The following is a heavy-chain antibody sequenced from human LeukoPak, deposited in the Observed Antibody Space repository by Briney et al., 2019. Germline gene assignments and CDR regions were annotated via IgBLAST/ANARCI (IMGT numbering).Heavy chain of an antibody. CDR1: GFTFSSYS. CDR3: ARDVAYFDY. Sequence: PGGSLRLSCAASGFTFSSYSMNWVRQAPGKGLEWVSSISRNSIYIYYADSVKGRFTISRDNAKNLLYLQMNSLRAEDTAVYYCARDVAYFDYWGQGTLVTVSS. J-gene: IGHJ4*02. V-gene: IGHV3-21*01. D-gene: IGHD2-15*01. CDR2: ISRNSIYI.